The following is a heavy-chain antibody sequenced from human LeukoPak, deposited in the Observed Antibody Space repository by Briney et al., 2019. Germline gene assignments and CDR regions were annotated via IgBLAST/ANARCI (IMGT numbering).Heavy chain of an antibody. Sequence: SVKVSCKASGGTFSSYAISWVRQAPGQGLEWMGGIIPIFGTANYAQKFQGRVTITTDESTSTAYMELSSLRSEDTAVYYCARGMIRGYYDSSGYFGSGANAFDIWGQGTMVTVSS. D-gene: IGHD3-22*01. CDR1: GGTFSSYA. CDR3: ARGMIRGYYDSSGYFGSGANAFDI. CDR2: IIPIFGTA. V-gene: IGHV1-69*05. J-gene: IGHJ3*02.